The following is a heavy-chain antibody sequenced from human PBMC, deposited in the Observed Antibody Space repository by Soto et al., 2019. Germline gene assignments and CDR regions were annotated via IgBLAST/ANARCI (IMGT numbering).Heavy chain of an antibody. Sequence: QVQLQQWGAGLLKPSETLSLTCAVYGGSFSGYYWSWIRQPPGKGLEWIGEINHSVSTNYNPSLKSRVTISVDTSKNQFSLKQSSVTAADTAVYYCASLGSGYGLGGMDVWGQGTTVTVSS. J-gene: IGHJ6*02. V-gene: IGHV4-34*01. CDR1: GGSFSGYY. CDR2: INHSVST. D-gene: IGHD5-12*01. CDR3: ASLGSGYGLGGMDV.